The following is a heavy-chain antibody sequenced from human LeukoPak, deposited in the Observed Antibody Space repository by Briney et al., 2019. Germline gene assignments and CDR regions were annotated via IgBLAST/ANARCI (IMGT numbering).Heavy chain of an antibody. CDR3: ATAQYSSSSDYFDY. Sequence: SDPVSLMCSVWVRPIRIYYWRWMRQPPGKGVEGVGYIYYRGSNKQNPSLKSRVTRSVDTSKDQFSLKLSSVTAADTAVYYCATAQYSSSSDYFDYWGQGTLVTVSS. D-gene: IGHD6-6*01. CDR2: IYYRGSN. V-gene: IGHV4-59*07. CDR1: VRPIRIYY. J-gene: IGHJ4*02.